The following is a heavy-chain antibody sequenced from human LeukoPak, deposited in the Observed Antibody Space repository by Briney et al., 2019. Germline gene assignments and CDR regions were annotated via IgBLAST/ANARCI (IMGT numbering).Heavy chain of an antibody. V-gene: IGHV4-59*01. CDR1: GGSISSYY. Sequence: PSETLSLTCTVSGGSISSYYWSWIRQPPGKGLEWIGYIYYSGSTNYNPSLKSRVTISVDTSKNQFSLKLSSVTAADTAVYYCARDRDYGDYSSAFDIWGQGTMVTVSS. CDR3: ARDRDYGDYSSAFDI. D-gene: IGHD4-17*01. J-gene: IGHJ3*02. CDR2: IYYSGST.